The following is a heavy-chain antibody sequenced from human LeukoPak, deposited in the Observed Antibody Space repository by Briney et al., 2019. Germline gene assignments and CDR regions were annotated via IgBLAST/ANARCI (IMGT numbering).Heavy chain of an antibody. D-gene: IGHD6-13*01. CDR3: ARDPEAAAFDY. CDR2: INPSSGGT. CDR1: GYTFTGYY. V-gene: IGHV1-2*02. Sequence: ASVKVSCKASGYTFTGYYMHWVRQAPGQGLEWMGWINPSSGGTNYAQKFRGRVTLTRDTSINTAYMELSSLTSDDTAVYYCARDPEAAAFDYWGQGTLVTVSS. J-gene: IGHJ4*02.